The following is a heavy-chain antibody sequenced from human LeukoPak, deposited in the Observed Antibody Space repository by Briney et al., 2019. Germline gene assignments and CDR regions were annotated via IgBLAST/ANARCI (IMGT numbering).Heavy chain of an antibody. CDR1: GDSISVYY. CDR2: MSYSGST. CDR3: ARRKPWPNAYGI. J-gene: IGHJ3*02. V-gene: IGHV4-59*01. Sequence: TSETLSLTCSVSGDSISVYYWSWIRQPPGQGLEWIGYMSYSGSTDHNPSLKSRVTISLDVSRNQFSLNLDSVTAADTAVYYCARRKPWPNAYGIWGQGTMVTVSS.